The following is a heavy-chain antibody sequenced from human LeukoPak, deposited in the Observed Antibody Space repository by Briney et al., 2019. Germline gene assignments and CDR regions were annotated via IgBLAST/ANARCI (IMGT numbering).Heavy chain of an antibody. CDR2: INTNTGNP. CDR3: AREWYYDSSGYLDY. Sequence: RWASVKVSCKASGYTFTNYGISWVRQAPGQGLEWMGWINTNTGNPTYAQGFTGRFVFSLDTSVSTAYLQISSLKAEDTAVYYCAREWYYDSSGYLDYWGQGTLVTVSS. CDR1: GYTFTNYG. D-gene: IGHD3-22*01. V-gene: IGHV7-4-1*02. J-gene: IGHJ4*02.